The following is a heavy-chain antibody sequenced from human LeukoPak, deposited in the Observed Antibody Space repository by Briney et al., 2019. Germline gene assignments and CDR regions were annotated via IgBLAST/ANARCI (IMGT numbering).Heavy chain of an antibody. J-gene: IGHJ3*02. CDR2: ISSSGSTI. Sequence: DPGGSLRLSCAASGFTFSDYYMSWIRQAPGKGLEWVSYISSSGSTIYYADSVKGRFTISRDNAKNSLYLQMNSLRAEDTAVYYCARDLPGSSLWFGWNDAFDIWGQGTMVTVSS. V-gene: IGHV3-11*04. CDR3: ARDLPGSSLWFGWNDAFDI. D-gene: IGHD3-10*01. CDR1: GFTFSDYY.